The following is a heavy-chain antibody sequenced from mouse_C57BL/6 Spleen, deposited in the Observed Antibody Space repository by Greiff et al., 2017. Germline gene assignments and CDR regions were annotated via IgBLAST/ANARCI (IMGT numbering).Heavy chain of an antibody. V-gene: IGHV1-39*01. CDR2: ITPNYGTT. D-gene: IGHD1-1*01. J-gene: IGHJ2*01. CDR1: GYSFPDYT. Sequence: VQLQQSGPELVKPGASVTISCKASGYSFPDYTMNWVKQSNGKSLEWIGVITPNYGTTSYNQKFKGKATLTVDQSSSTAYMQLNSLTSEDSAVYYCARLGLTTVVATRYFDYWGQGTTLTVSS. CDR3: ARLGLTTVVATRYFDY.